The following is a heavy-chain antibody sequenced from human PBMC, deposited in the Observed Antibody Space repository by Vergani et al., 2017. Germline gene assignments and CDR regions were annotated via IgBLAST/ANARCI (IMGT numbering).Heavy chain of an antibody. CDR3: ARDVGRYFDWLDY. CDR1: GGTFSSYT. D-gene: IGHD3-9*01. CDR2: IIPILGIA. Sequence: QVQLVQSGAEVKKPGSSVKVSCKASGGTFSSYTISWVRQAPGQGLEWMGRIIPILGIANYAQKFQGRVTMTRDTSISTAYMELSRLRSDDTAVYYCARDVGRYFDWLDYWGQGTLVTVSS. J-gene: IGHJ4*02. V-gene: IGHV1-69*08.